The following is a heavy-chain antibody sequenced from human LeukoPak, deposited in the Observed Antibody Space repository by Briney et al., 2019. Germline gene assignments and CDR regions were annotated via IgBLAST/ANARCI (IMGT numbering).Heavy chain of an antibody. CDR2: IYYSGST. D-gene: IGHD1-26*01. CDR1: GGSISSGGYY. V-gene: IGHV4-31*03. Sequence: SQTLSLTCTVSGGSISSGGYYWSWIRQHPGKGLEWIEYIYYSGSTYYNPSLKSRVTISVDKSKNQFSLKLSSVTAADTAVYYCAREGIVGANFDYWGQGTLVTVSS. CDR3: AREGIVGANFDY. J-gene: IGHJ4*02.